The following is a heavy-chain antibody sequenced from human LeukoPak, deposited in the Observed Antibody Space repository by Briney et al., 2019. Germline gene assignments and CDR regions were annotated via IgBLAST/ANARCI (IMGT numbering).Heavy chain of an antibody. CDR1: GFTFSSYA. D-gene: IGHD5-12*01. Sequence: GGSLRLSCAASGFTFSSYAMHWVRQAPGKGLEYVPAISSNGGSTYYANSVKGRFTISRDNSKNTLYLQMGSLRAEDMAVYYCAANSGYDLYWGQGTLVTVSS. J-gene: IGHJ4*02. CDR2: ISSNGGST. V-gene: IGHV3-64*01. CDR3: AANSGYDLY.